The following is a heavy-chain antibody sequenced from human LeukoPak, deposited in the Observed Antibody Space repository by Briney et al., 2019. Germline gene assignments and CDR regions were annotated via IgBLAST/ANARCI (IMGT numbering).Heavy chain of an antibody. CDR2: ISSSSYI. CDR1: GFTFSSYS. J-gene: IGHJ4*02. D-gene: IGHD5-18*01. Sequence: GGSLRLSCAASGFTFSSYSMNWVRQAPGKGLEWVSSISSSSYIYYADSVKGRFTISRDNAKNSLYLQMNSLRAEDTAVYYCARDAYSYGYSFDYWGQGTLVTVSS. V-gene: IGHV3-21*01. CDR3: ARDAYSYGYSFDY.